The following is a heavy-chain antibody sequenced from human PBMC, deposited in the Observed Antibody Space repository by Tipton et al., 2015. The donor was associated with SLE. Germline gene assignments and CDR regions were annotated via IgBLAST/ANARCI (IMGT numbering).Heavy chain of an antibody. CDR3: ATRGGPYYYFDY. Sequence: LRLSCAVYGGSFSGYYWSWIRQPPGKGLEWIGEINHSGSTNYNPSLKSRVTISVDTSKNQFSLKLSSVTAADTAVYYCATRGGPYYYFDYWGQGTLVTVSS. CDR2: INHSGST. CDR1: GGSFSGYY. J-gene: IGHJ4*02. V-gene: IGHV4-34*01. D-gene: IGHD1-26*01.